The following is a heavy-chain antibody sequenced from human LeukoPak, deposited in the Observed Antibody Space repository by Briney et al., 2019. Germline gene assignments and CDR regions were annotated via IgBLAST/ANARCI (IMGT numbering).Heavy chain of an antibody. CDR2: ISYDGSNN. J-gene: IGHJ4*02. D-gene: IGHD6-13*01. Sequence: GGSLRLSCAASGFTFSSYAIYWVRQAPGKGLEGVAIISYDGSNNSYADSVKCRFTISSDNSKHTLYLPMNSLGGEDTAVYYFAVDPPFSSSGDHFDYWGQGTLVTASS. CDR3: AVDPPFSSSGDHFDY. CDR1: GFTFSSYA. V-gene: IGHV3-30-3*01.